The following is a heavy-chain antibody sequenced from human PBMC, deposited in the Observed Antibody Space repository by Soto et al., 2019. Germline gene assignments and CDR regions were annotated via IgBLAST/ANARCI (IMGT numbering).Heavy chain of an antibody. CDR2: IRNKANSYTT. CDR1: GFTFSDHY. V-gene: IGHV3-72*01. Sequence: PGGSQRLSCAASGFTFSDHYMDWFRQAPGKGLEWVGRIRNKANSYTTDYAASVKGRFTISRDDSKDSLYLQMNSLKTEDTAIYYCARDSGKGAYFDYWGHGTLATVSS. CDR3: ARDSGKGAYFDY. D-gene: IGHD1-26*01. J-gene: IGHJ4*01.